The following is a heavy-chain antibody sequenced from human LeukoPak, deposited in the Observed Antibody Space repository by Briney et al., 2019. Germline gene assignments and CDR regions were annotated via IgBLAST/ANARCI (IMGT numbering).Heavy chain of an antibody. D-gene: IGHD6-19*01. CDR3: ARSRDSSGWYSGAFDP. J-gene: IGHJ5*02. V-gene: IGHV3-30*04. CDR1: GFTFSSYA. Sequence: AGRSLRLSCAASGFTFSSYAMHWVRQAPGKGLEWVAVISYDGRNKYYADSVKGRFSISRDNSKSTLYLQMNSLRVEDTAVYYCARSRDSSGWYSGAFDPWGQGTLVTVSS. CDR2: ISYDGRNK.